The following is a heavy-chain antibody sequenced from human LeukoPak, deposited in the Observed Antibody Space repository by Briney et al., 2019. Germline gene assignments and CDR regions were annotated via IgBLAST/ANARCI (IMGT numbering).Heavy chain of an antibody. CDR2: INHSGST. CDR3: ARHTVSGNPDAFDI. J-gene: IGHJ3*02. Sequence: SETLSLTCAVYGGSFSGYYWSWIRQPPGKGLEWIGEINHSGSTNYNPSLKSRVTISVDTSKNQFSLKLSSVTAADTAVYYCARHTVSGNPDAFDIWGQGTMVTVSS. V-gene: IGHV4-34*01. CDR1: GGSFSGYY. D-gene: IGHD4-17*01.